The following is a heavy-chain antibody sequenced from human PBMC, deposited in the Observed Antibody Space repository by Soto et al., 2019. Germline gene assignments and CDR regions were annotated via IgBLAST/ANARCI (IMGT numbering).Heavy chain of an antibody. D-gene: IGHD5-12*01. Sequence: QVQLVQSGAEVKKPGASVKVSCKASGYTFTRSGISWVRQAPGQGLEWMGWISTYNGDTNYAQTFQGGVTMTTDTSTSTVYREVRSLRSDDTAVYYCAREGVAPYYYYGMDVWGQGTPVTVSS. J-gene: IGHJ6*02. CDR2: ISTYNGDT. V-gene: IGHV1-18*01. CDR3: AREGVAPYYYYGMDV. CDR1: GYTFTRSG.